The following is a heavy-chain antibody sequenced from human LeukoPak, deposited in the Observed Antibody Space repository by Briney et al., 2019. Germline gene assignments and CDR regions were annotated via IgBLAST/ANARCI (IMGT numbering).Heavy chain of an antibody. D-gene: IGHD6-13*01. CDR1: GFTFSSNW. V-gene: IGHV3-7*03. J-gene: IGHJ4*02. CDR2: IKKDGSET. CDR3: ARGRYSSTTYYFDS. Sequence: GGSLRLSCVASGFTFSSNWMSWVRQAPGKGLEWVANIKKDGSETYYVDSVQGRFTISRDNAKNSLYLQMNSLRAEDTAIYYCARGRYSSTTYYFDSWGQGTLVTVSS.